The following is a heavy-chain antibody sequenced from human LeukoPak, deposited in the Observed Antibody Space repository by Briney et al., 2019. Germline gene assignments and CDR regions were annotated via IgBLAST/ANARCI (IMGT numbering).Heavy chain of an antibody. V-gene: IGHV4-39*01. CDR1: GGSISSSSYY. CDR2: IYYSGST. D-gene: IGHD3-22*01. Sequence: PSETLSLTCTVSGGSISSSSYYWGWIRQPPGKGLVWIGSIYYSGSTYYNPSLKSRVTISVDTSKNQFSLKLSSVTAADTAVYYCARQSAYYYDSSGYGYWGQGTLVTVSS. CDR3: ARQSAYYYDSSGYGY. J-gene: IGHJ4*02.